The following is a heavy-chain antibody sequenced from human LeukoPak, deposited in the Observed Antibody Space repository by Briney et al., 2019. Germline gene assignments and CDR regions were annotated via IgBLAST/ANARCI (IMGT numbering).Heavy chain of an antibody. Sequence: GGSLRLSCAASGFTFSNYWMSWVRQAPGKGLEWVSSISSSSSYIYYADSVKGRFTISRDNAKNLLYLQMNSLRAEDTAVYYCARADRAITIFGVVPANYYYMDVWGKGTTVTVSS. CDR2: ISSSSSYI. J-gene: IGHJ6*03. CDR1: GFTFSNYW. CDR3: ARADRAITIFGVVPANYYYMDV. D-gene: IGHD3-3*01. V-gene: IGHV3-21*01.